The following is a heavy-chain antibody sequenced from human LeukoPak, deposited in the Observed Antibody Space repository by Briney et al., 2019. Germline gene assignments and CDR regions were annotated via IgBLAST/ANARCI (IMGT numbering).Heavy chain of an antibody. J-gene: IGHJ4*02. CDR1: GFTFSSYA. CDR2: ISTDRGSP. Sequence: GGSLRLSCAASGFTFSSYAMHWVRQAPGKGPEYVSAISTDRGSPYYANSVKGRFTISRDNSKNTLYLQMGSLRAEDMAVYYCARWSSTSCYDYWGQGTLVTVSS. D-gene: IGHD2-2*01. CDR3: ARWSSTSCYDY. V-gene: IGHV3-64*01.